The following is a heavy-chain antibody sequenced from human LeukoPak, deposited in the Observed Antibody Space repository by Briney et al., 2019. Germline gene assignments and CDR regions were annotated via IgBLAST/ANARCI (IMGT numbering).Heavy chain of an antibody. J-gene: IGHJ4*02. CDR2: FDPEDGET. CDR3: AVGEGDSSGSIREYFDY. D-gene: IGHD3-22*01. V-gene: IGHV1-24*01. Sequence: GASVKVSCKVSGYTLTELSMHWVRQAPGKGLEWMGGFDPEDGETIYAQKFQGRVTMTEDTSTDTAYMELSSLRSEDTAVYYCAVGEGDSSGSIREYFDYWGQGTLVTVSS. CDR1: GYTLTELS.